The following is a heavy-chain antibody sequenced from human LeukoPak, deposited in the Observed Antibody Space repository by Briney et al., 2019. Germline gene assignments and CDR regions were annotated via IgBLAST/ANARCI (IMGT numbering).Heavy chain of an antibody. V-gene: IGHV4-4*07. Sequence: SETLSLTCTVSGGSISSYYWSWIRQPAGRGLEWIGRIYTSGSTNYNPSLKSRVTMSVDTSKNQFSLKLSSVTAADTAVYYCARVQYSSGRALMYYFDFWGQGTLVTVSS. CDR3: ARVQYSSGRALMYYFDF. CDR2: IYTSGST. CDR1: GGSISSYY. D-gene: IGHD6-19*01. J-gene: IGHJ4*02.